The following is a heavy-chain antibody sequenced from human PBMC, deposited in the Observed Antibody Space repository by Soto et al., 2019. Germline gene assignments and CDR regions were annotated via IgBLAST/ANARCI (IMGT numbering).Heavy chain of an antibody. CDR1: GFTFGSYA. J-gene: IGHJ6*03. V-gene: IGHV3-23*01. CDR3: AKALRPSLNFFYYIDV. D-gene: IGHD2-2*01. CDR2: LGGNGFTT. Sequence: EVQLLESGGGLVQPGGSLRLSCVVSGFTFGSYAMSWVRQAPEKGPEWVAILGGNGFTTYYADSVKGRFTISGDKPNSTLFLQMNSLRADDSGVYYCAKALRPSLNFFYYIDVWGRGTSVTVSS.